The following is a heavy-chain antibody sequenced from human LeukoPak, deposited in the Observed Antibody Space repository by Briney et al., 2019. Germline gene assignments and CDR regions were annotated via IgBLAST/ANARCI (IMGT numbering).Heavy chain of an antibody. CDR3: AKIHDIVVVPAAGYSYYYGMDV. Sequence: GGSLRLSCAASGFTFSSYGMHWVRQAPGKGLEWVAVISYDGSNKYYADSVKGRFTISRDNSKNTLYLQMTSLRAEDTAVYYCAKIHDIVVVPAAGYSYYYGMDVWGKGTTVTVSS. CDR1: GFTFSSYG. J-gene: IGHJ6*04. V-gene: IGHV3-30*18. CDR2: ISYDGSNK. D-gene: IGHD2-2*01.